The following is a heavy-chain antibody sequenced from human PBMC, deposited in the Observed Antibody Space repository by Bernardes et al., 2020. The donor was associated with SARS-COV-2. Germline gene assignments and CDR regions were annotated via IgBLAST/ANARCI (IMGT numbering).Heavy chain of an antibody. V-gene: IGHV5-51*01. D-gene: IGHD4-17*01. CDR1: DYTFTNYW. CDR3: ARRRYGDFGVDV. CDR2: IYPGDSDT. Sequence: GESLKISCKGSDYTFTNYWIGWVRQMPGKGLEWMGIIYPGDSDTKYSPSFQGRVTISADKSVNTAYLQWSSLKASDTAFYYCARRRYGDFGVDVWGQGTTVTVSS. J-gene: IGHJ6*02.